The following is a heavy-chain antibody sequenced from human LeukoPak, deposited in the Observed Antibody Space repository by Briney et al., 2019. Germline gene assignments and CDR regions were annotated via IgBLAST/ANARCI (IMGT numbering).Heavy chain of an antibody. Sequence: GGSLRLSCAASGFTFNKYAMSWVRQAPGKGLEWVSTISNSGDRTYYVDSVKGRFTISRDTSKSTLYLEMNSLTADDTAVYHCARDRYYDLPLYVVYYYYDMDVWGKGTTVTVSS. V-gene: IGHV3-23*01. CDR1: GFTFNKYA. CDR2: ISNSGDRT. D-gene: IGHD3-10*01. CDR3: ARDRYYDLPLYVVYYYYDMDV. J-gene: IGHJ6*03.